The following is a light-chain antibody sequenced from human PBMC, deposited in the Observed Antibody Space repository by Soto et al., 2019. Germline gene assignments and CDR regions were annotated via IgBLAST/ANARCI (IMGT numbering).Light chain of an antibody. V-gene: IGLV2-14*01. J-gene: IGLJ2*01. CDR3: TSYKTTSAVI. CDR1: SSDIGRYNY. Sequence: QSALSQPASVSGSPGQSITISCTGTSSDIGRYNYVSWYQQHPGMAPQLLIYEVSDRPSGVSNRFSGSKSGNTASLTISALQHEQEPDYSCTSYKTTSAVIFGGGTKVTV. CDR2: EVS.